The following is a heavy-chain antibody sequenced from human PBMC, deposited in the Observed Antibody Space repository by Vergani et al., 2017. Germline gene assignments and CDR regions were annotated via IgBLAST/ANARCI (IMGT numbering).Heavy chain of an antibody. Sequence: QLQLQESGPGLVKPSETLSLTCTVSGGSISSSSYYWGWIRQPPGKGVEWIGSIYYSGSTYYNPSLKSRVTISVDTSKNQFSLKLSSVTAADTAVYYCARHQWLVQYYFDYWGQGTLVTVSS. CDR2: IYYSGST. D-gene: IGHD6-19*01. CDR3: ARHQWLVQYYFDY. CDR1: GGSISSSSYY. V-gene: IGHV4-39*01. J-gene: IGHJ4*02.